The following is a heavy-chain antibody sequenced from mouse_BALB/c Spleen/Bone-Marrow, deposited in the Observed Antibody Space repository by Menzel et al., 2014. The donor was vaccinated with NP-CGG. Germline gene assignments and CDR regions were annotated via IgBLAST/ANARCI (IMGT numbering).Heavy chain of an antibody. CDR3: TRSLVRRDHYYAMDY. Sequence: LQQSGSELVRPGASVKLSCKASGCTFTSYWMHWVKQRPGQGLEWIGNIYPGSGSTNYDEKFKSKATLTVDTSSSTAYMQLSSLTSEDSAVYYCTRSLVRRDHYYAMDYWGQGTSVTVSP. D-gene: IGHD2-14*01. J-gene: IGHJ4*01. CDR1: GCTFTSYW. CDR2: IYPGSGST. V-gene: IGHV1S22*01.